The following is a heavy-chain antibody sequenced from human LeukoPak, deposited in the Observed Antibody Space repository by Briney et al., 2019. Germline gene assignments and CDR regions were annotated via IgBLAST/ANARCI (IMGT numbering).Heavy chain of an antibody. CDR1: GYTFSSYS. CDR3: ARDHYDSSGYSFDY. Sequence: GGSLRLSCAASGYTFSSYSMNWVRQAPGKGLEWVSSISSSSSYIYYADSVKRRFTISRDNAKSSLYLQMNSLRAEDTAVYYCARDHYDSSGYSFDYWGQGTLVTVSS. D-gene: IGHD3-22*01. V-gene: IGHV3-21*01. J-gene: IGHJ4*02. CDR2: ISSSSSYI.